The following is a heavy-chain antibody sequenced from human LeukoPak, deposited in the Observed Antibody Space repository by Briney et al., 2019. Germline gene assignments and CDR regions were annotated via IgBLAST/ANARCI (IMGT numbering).Heavy chain of an antibody. J-gene: IGHJ4*02. V-gene: IGHV4-39*01. CDR3: ARSIPLGNPDY. Sequence: SETLSLTCTVSGGSISSRSYYWGWIRQPPGKGLEWIGSIYYSGSTYYNPSLKSRVTISVDTSKNQFSLKLSSVTAADTAVYYCARSIPLGNPDYWGQGTLVTVSS. D-gene: IGHD2-2*02. CDR2: IYYSGST. CDR1: GGSISSRSYY.